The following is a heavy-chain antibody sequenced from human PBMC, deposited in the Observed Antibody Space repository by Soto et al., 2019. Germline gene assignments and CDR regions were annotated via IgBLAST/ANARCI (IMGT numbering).Heavy chain of an antibody. D-gene: IGHD6-6*01. Sequence: KTSETLSLTCTVSGGSMNDYYWSWIRQPPGKGLEWIGYVYYIGRTNYNPSLKGRVTMSLDTSKSQFSLKLGSVTTADTAVYYCASQYHGRSSSSSFDPWGQGTLVTVSS. CDR3: ASQYHGRSSSSSFDP. CDR2: VYYIGRT. V-gene: IGHV4-59*08. CDR1: GGSMNDYY. J-gene: IGHJ5*02.